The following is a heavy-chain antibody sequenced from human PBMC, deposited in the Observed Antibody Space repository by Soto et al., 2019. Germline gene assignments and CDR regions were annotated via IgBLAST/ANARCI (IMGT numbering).Heavy chain of an antibody. J-gene: IGHJ5*02. CDR3: ARANIGGFDP. D-gene: IGHD2-15*01. CDR2: IYYSGNT. V-gene: IGHV4-31*03. Sequence: SETLSLTCTVSGGSISSGGYYWSWIRQHPGKGLEWIGYIYYSGNTYYNPSLKSRVTISVDTSKNQFSLKLSSVTAADTAVYYCARANIGGFDPWGQGTLVTVSS. CDR1: GGSISSGGYY.